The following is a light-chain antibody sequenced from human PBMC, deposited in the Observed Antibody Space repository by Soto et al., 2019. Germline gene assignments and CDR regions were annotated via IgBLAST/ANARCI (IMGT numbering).Light chain of an antibody. CDR3: RQSFTNRGT. V-gene: IGKV1-39*01. Sequence: DIQMTQSPSSLSASVGDSVTITCRASQSISRSLNWYQQKSGKAPKLMIYSASTLQNGVASRFSGSGSGTDFSLTISSLQVEDFATYYCRQSFTNRGTFGQGTKVDIK. CDR1: QSISRS. J-gene: IGKJ1*01. CDR2: SAS.